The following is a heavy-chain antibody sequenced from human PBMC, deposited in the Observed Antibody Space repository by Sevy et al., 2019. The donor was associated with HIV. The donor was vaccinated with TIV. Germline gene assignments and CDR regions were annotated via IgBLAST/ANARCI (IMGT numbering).Heavy chain of an antibody. D-gene: IGHD6-19*01. CDR2: IKSKTYGGTT. CDR3: TRDLDGSGWFYFDY. J-gene: IGHJ4*02. Sequence: GSLRLSCIASGFTFGDYAMSWFRQAPGKGLEWVGFIKSKTYGGTTEYAASVKGRFIISRDDSKNIAYLKMNSLKTEGTAVYYCTRDLDGSGWFYFDYWGQGTLVTVSS. CDR1: GFTFGDYA. V-gene: IGHV3-49*03.